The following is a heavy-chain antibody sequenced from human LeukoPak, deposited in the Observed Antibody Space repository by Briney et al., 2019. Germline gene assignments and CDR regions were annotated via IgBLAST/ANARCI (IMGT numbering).Heavy chain of an antibody. D-gene: IGHD3-10*01. J-gene: IGHJ6*03. CDR2: ISAYNGNT. CDR3: ARGDGSYFSLDYMDV. CDR1: GYTFTSYG. Sequence: ASVKISCKASGYTFTSYGISWVRQAPGQGLEWMGWISAYNGNTNYAQKLQGRVTMTTDTSTSTAYMELRSLRSDDTAVYYCARGDGSYFSLDYMDVWGKGTTVTVSS. V-gene: IGHV1-18*01.